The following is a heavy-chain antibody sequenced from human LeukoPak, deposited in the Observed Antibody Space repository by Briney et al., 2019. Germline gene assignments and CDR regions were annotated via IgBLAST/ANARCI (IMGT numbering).Heavy chain of an antibody. CDR3: ARDHSGVINY. Sequence: TGGSLRLSCAASGFTVSSNYMSWVRQAPGKGLEWVSVIYSGGSTYYADSVKGRFTISRDNSKNTLYLQMNSLRAEDTAVYYCARDHSGVINYWGQGTLVTVSS. CDR2: IYSGGST. CDR1: GFTVSSNY. D-gene: IGHD3-16*02. J-gene: IGHJ4*02. V-gene: IGHV3-53*01.